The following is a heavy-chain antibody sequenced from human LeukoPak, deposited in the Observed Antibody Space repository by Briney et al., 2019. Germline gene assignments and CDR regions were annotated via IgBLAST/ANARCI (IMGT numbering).Heavy chain of an antibody. Sequence: KPSETLSLTCTVSGGSISSYYWSWIRQPPGKGLEWIGYIYYSGTTNYNPSLKSRVRISVDTSKNQFSLKLSSVAAADTAVYYCARCPADYYDSSGYYPNYFDYWGQGTLVTVSS. CDR2: IYYSGTT. V-gene: IGHV4-59*01. CDR3: ARCPADYYDSSGYYPNYFDY. J-gene: IGHJ4*02. CDR1: GGSISSYY. D-gene: IGHD3-22*01.